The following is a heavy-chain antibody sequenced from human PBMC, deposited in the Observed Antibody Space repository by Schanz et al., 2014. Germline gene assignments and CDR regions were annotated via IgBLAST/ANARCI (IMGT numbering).Heavy chain of an antibody. Sequence: QVQLQESGPGLVKPSETLSLTCAVSGGSISGYYWSWIRQPPGKGLEWIAFIHYSRGTNYNPSLKGGVPRSVATTKKEFALRGASVTAADTAVYYCARHVGSSWFYAFDIWGPGTMVTVSS. V-gene: IGHV4-59*08. D-gene: IGHD6-13*01. CDR1: GGSISGYY. J-gene: IGHJ3*02. CDR2: IHYSRGT. CDR3: ARHVGSSWFYAFDI.